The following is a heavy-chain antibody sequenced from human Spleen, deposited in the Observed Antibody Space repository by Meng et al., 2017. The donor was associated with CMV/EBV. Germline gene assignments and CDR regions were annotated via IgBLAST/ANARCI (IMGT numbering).Heavy chain of an antibody. D-gene: IGHD2-2*01. V-gene: IGHV3-13*01. J-gene: IGHJ4*02. CDR3: ARFHPGAIPPATDVNF. CDR1: GFTFSRND. CDR2: IGTAGDK. Sequence: GESLKISCAASGFTFSRNDMHWVRQPVGKGLEWVSTIGTAGDKSYAASVKGRFTISRDNAKNSLFLQMSTLRAEDTAAYYCARFHPGAIPPATDVNFWGQGTLVTVSS.